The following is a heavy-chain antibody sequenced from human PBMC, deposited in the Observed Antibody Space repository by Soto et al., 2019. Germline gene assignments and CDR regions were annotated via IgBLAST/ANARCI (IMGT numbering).Heavy chain of an antibody. J-gene: IGHJ4*02. CDR2: ISSSSSYI. Sequence: HCGSLRQCGVSSGCVDLSYSRNWVRQAPGKGLEWVSSISSSSSYIYYADSVKGRFTISRDNAKNPLYLQMNSLRAEDTAVYYCARDLSGPWGQGTLVTVSS. D-gene: IGHD1-26*01. V-gene: IGHV3-21*01. CDR1: GCVDLSYS. CDR3: ARDLSGP.